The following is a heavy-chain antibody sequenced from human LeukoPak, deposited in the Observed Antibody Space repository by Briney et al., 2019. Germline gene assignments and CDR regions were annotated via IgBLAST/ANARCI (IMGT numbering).Heavy chain of an antibody. J-gene: IGHJ4*02. V-gene: IGHV4-61*02. CDR2: IYTSGST. CDR1: GGSISSGSYY. Sequence: PSQTLSLTCTVSGGSISSGSYYWSWIRQPAGKGLEWIGRIYTSGSTNYNPSLQSRVTISVDTSKNQFSLKLSSVTAADTAVYYCAISSIAAAGFFDYWGQGTLVTVSS. CDR3: AISSIAAAGFFDY. D-gene: IGHD6-13*01.